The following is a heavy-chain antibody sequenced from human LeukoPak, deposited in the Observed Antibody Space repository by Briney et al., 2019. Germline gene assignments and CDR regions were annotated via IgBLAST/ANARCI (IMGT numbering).Heavy chain of an antibody. J-gene: IGHJ4*02. CDR1: GFTFSSYA. D-gene: IGHD3-10*01. CDR3: AKGSNYYGSGSYPDY. Sequence: GGSLRLSCAASGFTFSSYAMSWVRQAPGKGLEWVSAISGSGGSTYYADSVKGRFTISRDNSKNTLYLQMNSLRAEDTAVHYCAKGSNYYGSGSYPDYWGQGTLVTVSS. V-gene: IGHV3-23*01. CDR2: ISGSGGST.